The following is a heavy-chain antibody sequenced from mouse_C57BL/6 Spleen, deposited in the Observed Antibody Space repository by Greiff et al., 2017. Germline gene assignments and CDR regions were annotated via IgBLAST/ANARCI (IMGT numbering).Heavy chain of an antibody. CDR3: AREVYYGSTFDY. V-gene: IGHV5-17*01. CDR1: GFTFSDYG. CDR2: ISSGSSTT. J-gene: IGHJ2*01. D-gene: IGHD1-1*01. Sequence: EVHLVESGGGLVKPGGSLKLSCAASGFTFSDYGMHWVRQAPEKGLEWVAYISSGSSTTYYADTVKGRFTISRDNAKNTLFRQMTSLRSEDTAMYYCAREVYYGSTFDYWGQGTTLTVSS.